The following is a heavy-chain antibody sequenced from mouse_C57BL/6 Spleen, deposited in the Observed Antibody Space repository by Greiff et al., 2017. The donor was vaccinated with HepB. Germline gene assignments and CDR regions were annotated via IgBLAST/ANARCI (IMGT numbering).Heavy chain of an antibody. V-gene: IGHV1-61*01. CDR2: IYPSDSET. Sequence: QVQLKQPGAELVRPGSSVKLSCKASGYTFTSYWMDWVKQRPGQGLEWIGNIYPSDSETHYNQKFKDKATLTVAKSSSTAYMQLSILTSEDSAVYYCARSPYYGYYAMDYWGQGTSVTVSS. CDR3: ARSPYYGYYAMDY. CDR1: GYTFTSYW. D-gene: IGHD1-2*01. J-gene: IGHJ4*01.